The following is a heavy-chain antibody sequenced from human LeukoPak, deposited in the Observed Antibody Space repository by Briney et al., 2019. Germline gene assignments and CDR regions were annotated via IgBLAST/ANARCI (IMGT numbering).Heavy chain of an antibody. J-gene: IGHJ4*02. V-gene: IGHV3-30*02. CDR3: VNSLLWFGELFSFDY. CDR2: IWHDGSHK. CDR1: GFSFDTYA. D-gene: IGHD3-10*01. Sequence: GGSLRLSCAASGFSFDTYAMHWVRQAPGQGLEWVALIWHDGSHKFYSNSVRGQFTISRDNSKNTVYLQMSSLRAEDTAVYYCVNSLLWFGELFSFDYWGQGTLVTVSS.